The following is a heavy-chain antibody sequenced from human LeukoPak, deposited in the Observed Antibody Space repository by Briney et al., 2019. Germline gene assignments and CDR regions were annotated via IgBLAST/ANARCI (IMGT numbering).Heavy chain of an antibody. D-gene: IGHD3-22*01. J-gene: IGHJ6*02. Sequence: GGSLRLSCAASGFTFSSYWMNWVRQAPGKGLEWVSYISSSSSTIYYADSVKGRFTISRDNAKNSLYLQMNSLRAEDTAVYYCARESHYDTYGMDVWGQGTTVTVSS. CDR1: GFTFSSYW. CDR2: ISSSSSTI. V-gene: IGHV3-48*01. CDR3: ARESHYDTYGMDV.